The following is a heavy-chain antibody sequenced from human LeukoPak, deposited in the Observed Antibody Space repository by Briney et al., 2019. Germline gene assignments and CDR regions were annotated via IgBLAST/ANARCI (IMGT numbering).Heavy chain of an antibody. J-gene: IGHJ5*02. D-gene: IGHD6-13*01. CDR2: ISGSADSA. CDR1: GFTLSSYA. V-gene: IGHV3-23*01. CDR3: AEGRRLAAAGSNWFDP. Sequence: GGSLRLSCAASGFTLSSYAMSWVRQAPGKGLEWVSAISGSADSAYYADSVKGRFTISRDNSKNTLYLQMNSLRAEDTAVYYCAEGRRLAAAGSNWFDPWGQGTLVTVSS.